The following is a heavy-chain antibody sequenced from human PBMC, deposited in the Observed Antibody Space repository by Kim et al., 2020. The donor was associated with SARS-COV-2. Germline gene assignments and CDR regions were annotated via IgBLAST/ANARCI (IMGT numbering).Heavy chain of an antibody. D-gene: IGHD1-26*01. CDR2: VSASGTGT. J-gene: IGHJ4*02. CDR3: AEGGALTTPLDY. V-gene: IGHV3-23*01. Sequence: GGSLRLSCAASGFTFSSYAMCWVRQAPGKGLQWVSAVSASGTGTYYADSVKGRFTISRDNSKNTLYLQMNSLRAEDTAVYYCAEGGALTTPLDYWGQGTLVTVSS. CDR1: GFTFSSYA.